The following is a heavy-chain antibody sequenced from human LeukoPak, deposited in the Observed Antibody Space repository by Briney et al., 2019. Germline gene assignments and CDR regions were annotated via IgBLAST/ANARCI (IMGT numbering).Heavy chain of an antibody. V-gene: IGHV3-23*01. J-gene: IGHJ4*02. D-gene: IGHD2-2*01. CDR3: AKTKWGSSLVPNGSAP. CDR2: ISGSGGST. Sequence: GGSLRLSCAASGFTFSSYAMSWVRQAPGKGLEWVSAISGSGGSTYYADSVKGRFTISRDNSKNTPDLQMNSLRAEGTALYYCAKTKWGSSLVPNGSAPGGQETLVTVSS. CDR1: GFTFSSYA.